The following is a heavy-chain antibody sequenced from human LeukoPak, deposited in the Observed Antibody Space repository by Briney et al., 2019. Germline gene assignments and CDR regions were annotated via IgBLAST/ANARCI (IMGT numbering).Heavy chain of an antibody. CDR1: GGTFSSYA. CDR2: IIPIFGTA. J-gene: IGHJ4*02. Sequence: GASVKVSCKASGGTFSSYAISWVRQAPGQGLEWMGGIIPIFGTANYAQKFQGRVTITTDESTSTAYMELSSLRSEDTGVYYCARAEDFWSGSYFDYWGQGTLVTVSS. V-gene: IGHV1-69*05. CDR3: ARAEDFWSGSYFDY. D-gene: IGHD3-3*01.